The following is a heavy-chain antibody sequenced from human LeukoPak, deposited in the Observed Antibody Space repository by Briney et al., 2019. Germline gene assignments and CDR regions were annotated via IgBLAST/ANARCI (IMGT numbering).Heavy chain of an antibody. CDR2: ISYAGSNK. D-gene: IGHD4/OR15-4a*01. Sequence: GGSLRLSCAASGFTFSTYAMHWVRQAPGKGLEWVAVISYAGSNKYYADSVKGRFTISRDSSKNTLYLHMNSLRVEDTATYFCARALNRHIGAFEYWGQGALVTVSS. CDR3: ARALNRHIGAFEY. J-gene: IGHJ4*02. CDR1: GFTFSTYA. V-gene: IGHV3-30*14.